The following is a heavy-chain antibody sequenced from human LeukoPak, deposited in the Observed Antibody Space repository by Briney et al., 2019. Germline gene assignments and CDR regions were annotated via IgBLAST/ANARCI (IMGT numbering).Heavy chain of an antibody. CDR1: GFTFSSYA. CDR2: LSTSGAGT. CDR3: AKDSGNSGWYVDN. D-gene: IGHD6-19*01. Sequence: GGSLRLSCAASGFTFSSYAMRWVRPALGKGLEWAASLSTSGAGTYYADSVKGRFTISRDNSRNTVYLQMYSLRAEDTAVYYCAKDSGNSGWYVDNWGQGTLVTISS. V-gene: IGHV3-23*01. J-gene: IGHJ4*02.